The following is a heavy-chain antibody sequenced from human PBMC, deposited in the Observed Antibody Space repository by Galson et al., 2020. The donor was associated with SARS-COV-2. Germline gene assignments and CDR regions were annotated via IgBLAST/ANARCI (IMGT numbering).Heavy chain of an antibody. CDR1: GFSLSTSGVG. CDR3: GDRRTLRWRSGSYVGF. D-gene: IGHD3-10*01. Sequence: SDPTLVKPTQTLTLTCTFSGFSLSTSGVGVGWIRQPTGKALDRLELIYLDDDKRYSPSLKSRLTITKDTSKNQVVLTMTNMDPVDTATYYWGDRRTLRWRSGSYVGFWGQGTVVAVSS. J-gene: IGHJ4*02. CDR2: IYLDDDK. V-gene: IGHV2-5*02.